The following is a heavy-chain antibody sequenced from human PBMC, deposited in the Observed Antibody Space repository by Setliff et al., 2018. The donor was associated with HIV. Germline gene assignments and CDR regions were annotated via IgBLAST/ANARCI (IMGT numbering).Heavy chain of an antibody. V-gene: IGHV4-59*01. J-gene: IGHJ4*02. CDR3: ARVHLYDATAYYSSFES. Sequence: SETLSLTCSVSNGSINGYYWTWIRQPPGKGLEWIGYISHTGSTNFNPSLKSRVSMSVDLSKSQFSLHLVSVTAADTAVYFCARVHLYDATAYYSSFESWGPGILVTV. CDR1: NGSINGYY. CDR2: ISHTGST. D-gene: IGHD2-21*01.